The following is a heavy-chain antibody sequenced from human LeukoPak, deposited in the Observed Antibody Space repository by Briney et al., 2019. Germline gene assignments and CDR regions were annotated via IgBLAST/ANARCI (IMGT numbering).Heavy chain of an antibody. CDR2: IIPILGIA. CDR3: ASGTGNFDY. J-gene: IGHJ4*02. Sequence: SVKVSCKASGGTSSSYAISWVRQAPGQGLEWMGRIIPILGIANYAQKFQGRVTITADKSTSTAYMELSSLRSEDTAVYYCASGTGNFDYWGQGTLVTVSS. V-gene: IGHV1-69*04. D-gene: IGHD1-14*01. CDR1: GGTSSSYA.